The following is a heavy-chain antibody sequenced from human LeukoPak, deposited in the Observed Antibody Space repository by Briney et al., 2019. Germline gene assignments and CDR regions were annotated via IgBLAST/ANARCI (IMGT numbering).Heavy chain of an antibody. CDR2: IYTSGSI. Sequence: SSETLSLTCTVSGGSISSYYWSWIRQPAGKGLEWIGRIYTSGSINYNPSLKSRVTMSVDTSKNQFSLKLRSVTAADTAVYYCARDRQDSSSWGDFDYWGQGTLVTVSS. CDR1: GGSISSYY. V-gene: IGHV4-4*07. D-gene: IGHD6-13*01. J-gene: IGHJ4*02. CDR3: ARDRQDSSSWGDFDY.